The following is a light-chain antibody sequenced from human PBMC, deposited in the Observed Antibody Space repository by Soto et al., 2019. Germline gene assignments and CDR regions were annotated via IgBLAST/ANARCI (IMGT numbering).Light chain of an antibody. CDR1: RSFDLW. J-gene: IGKJ1*01. CDR3: QQYNTFWT. V-gene: IGKV1-5*03. Sequence: MRMTQSRYTLSASLGAGVTITFRASRSFDLWLALYQQKPGKAPKLLINEASSLETGVPSRFSGSGSGKEFTLTISSLQPDDFATYYSQQYNTFWTFGQGTKVDIK. CDR2: EAS.